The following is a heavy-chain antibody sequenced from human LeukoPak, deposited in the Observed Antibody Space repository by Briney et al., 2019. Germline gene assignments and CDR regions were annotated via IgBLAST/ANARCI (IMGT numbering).Heavy chain of an antibody. V-gene: IGHV1-2*02. CDR3: ASGAESEIAAAANYYFDY. Sequence: ASVKVSCKTSGYTFIGYYIHWVRQAPGQGLEWMGWINPKSGGTSSAQKFQGRVTLTRDTSISTAYMALSSLRSDDTAVYYCASGAESEIAAAANYYFDYWGQGTLVTVSS. D-gene: IGHD6-13*01. CDR2: INPKSGGT. J-gene: IGHJ4*02. CDR1: GYTFIGYY.